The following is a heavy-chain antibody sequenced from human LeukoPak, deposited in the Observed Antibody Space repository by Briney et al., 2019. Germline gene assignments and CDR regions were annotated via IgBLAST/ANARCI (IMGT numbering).Heavy chain of an antibody. CDR3: ATSGGSYWS. J-gene: IGHJ5*02. Sequence: GGSLRLSCAASGFTFSSYVMHWVRRAPGKGLEWVSGISGRDSTTYYADSVKGRFTISRENSKNTLYLQMNSLRAEDTAVYYCATSGGSYWSWGQGTLVTVSS. CDR2: ISGRDSTT. CDR1: GFTFSSYV. D-gene: IGHD1-26*01. V-gene: IGHV3-23*01.